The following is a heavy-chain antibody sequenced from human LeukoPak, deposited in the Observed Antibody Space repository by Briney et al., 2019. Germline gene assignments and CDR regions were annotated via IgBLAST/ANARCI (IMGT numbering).Heavy chain of an antibody. CDR2: TYYRSKWYN. J-gene: IGHJ4*02. CDR1: GDSVSSNSAA. Sequence: SQTLSLTCAISGDSVSSNSAAWNWIRRSPPRGLEWLGRTYYRSKWYNDYAVSVKSRITINPDTSKNQFSLQLNSVTAADTAVYYCARGRGGWYQLLGSLLLDYWGQGTLVTVSS. D-gene: IGHD2-2*01. CDR3: ARGRGGWYQLLGSLLLDY. V-gene: IGHV6-1*01.